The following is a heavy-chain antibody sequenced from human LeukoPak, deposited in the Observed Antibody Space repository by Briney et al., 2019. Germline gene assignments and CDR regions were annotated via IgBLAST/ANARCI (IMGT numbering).Heavy chain of an antibody. Sequence: PSETLSLTCTVSGGSISSGGYYWSWIRQPPGKGLEWIGYIYHSGSTYYNPSLKSRVTISVDRSKNQFSLKLSSVTAADTAVYYCARRSAYSGSYQWYFDYWGQGTLVTVSS. CDR1: GGSISSGGYY. CDR3: ARRSAYSGSYQWYFDY. CDR2: IYHSGST. D-gene: IGHD1-26*01. V-gene: IGHV4-30-2*02. J-gene: IGHJ4*02.